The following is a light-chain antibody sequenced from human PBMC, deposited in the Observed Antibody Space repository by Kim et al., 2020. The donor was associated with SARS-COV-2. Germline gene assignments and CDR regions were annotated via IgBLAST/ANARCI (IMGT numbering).Light chain of an antibody. CDR3: QQRSNLIT. CDR2: VVS. Sequence: EIVLTQSPGTLSLSPGERATLSCRASQSVSSYLAWYQQKPGQALRLLIYVVSSRATGIPARFSGSGSGTDFTLTISSLEPEDFAVYYCQQRSNLITFGQGTRLEIK. CDR1: QSVSSY. J-gene: IGKJ5*01. V-gene: IGKV3-11*01.